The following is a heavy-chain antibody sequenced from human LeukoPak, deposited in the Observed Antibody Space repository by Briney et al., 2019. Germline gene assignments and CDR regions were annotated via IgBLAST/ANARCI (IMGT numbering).Heavy chain of an antibody. D-gene: IGHD2-8*02. J-gene: IGHJ4*02. CDR2: INPSGGST. CDR3: VREESGGYFDY. CDR1: GYTFTSYY. V-gene: IGHV1-46*01. Sequence: ASVKVSCKASGYTFTSYYMHWVRQAPGQGLEWMGIINPSGGSTNYAQKFRDRVTMTRDTSTSTVYMELSSLRSEDTAVYHCVREESGGYFDYWGQGTLVTVSS.